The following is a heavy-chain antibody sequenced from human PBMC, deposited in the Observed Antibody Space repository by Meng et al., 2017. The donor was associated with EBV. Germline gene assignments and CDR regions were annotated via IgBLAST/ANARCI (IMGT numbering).Heavy chain of an antibody. CDR3: ARPFPSWQSPRLDPFGA. V-gene: IGHV4-39*01. CDR1: GDSISGFHS. J-gene: IGHJ5*02. Sequence: QLQLRESGPGQVKPSEPLSLTCTVSGDSISGFHSWGWIRQPPGRGLEWIGSVHYTGSTYYSPSLKSRVTVSVDTSKNQFSLRLTSVTAADTAVYYCARPFPSWQSPRLDPFGAWGQGTLVTVSS. CDR2: VHYTGST. D-gene: IGHD6-19*01.